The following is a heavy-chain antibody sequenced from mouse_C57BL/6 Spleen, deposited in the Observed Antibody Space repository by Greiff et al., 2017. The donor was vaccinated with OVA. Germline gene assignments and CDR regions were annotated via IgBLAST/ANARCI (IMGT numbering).Heavy chain of an antibody. CDR1: GYSFTGYY. D-gene: IGHD2-5*01. J-gene: IGHJ3*01. Sequence: EVQLQESGPELVKPGASVKISCKASGYSFTGYYMNWVKQSPEKSLEWIGEINPSTGGTTYNQKFKAKATLTVDKSSSTAYMQLKSLTSEDSAVYYCAIYSNYLAWFAYWGQGTLVTVSA. V-gene: IGHV1-42*01. CDR3: AIYSNYLAWFAY. CDR2: INPSTGGT.